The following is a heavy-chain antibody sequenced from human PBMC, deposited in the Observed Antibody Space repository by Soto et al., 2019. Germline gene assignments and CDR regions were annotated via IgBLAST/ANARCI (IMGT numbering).Heavy chain of an antibody. D-gene: IGHD3-16*01. CDR1: GYIFVNYG. Sequence: QVQLVQSGDEVKKPGASVKVSCKASGYIFVNYGIAWVRQAPGQGLEWMGRISPYTGNTHSATKVQGRLTMTTDTSTSTAYMELGSLTSDDTAVYYCVMVDNYVTPTPQDVWGQGTTVTVSS. CDR2: ISPYTGNT. J-gene: IGHJ6*02. CDR3: VMVDNYVTPTPQDV. V-gene: IGHV1-18*01.